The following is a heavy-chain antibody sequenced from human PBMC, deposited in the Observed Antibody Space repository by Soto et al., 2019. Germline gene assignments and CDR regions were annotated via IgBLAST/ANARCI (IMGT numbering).Heavy chain of an antibody. Sequence: GGSLRLSCAASGFTFSSYSMNWVRQAPGKGLEWVSAISGSGGSTYYADSVKGRFTISRDNSKNTLYLQMNSLRAEDTAVYYCAKDKDIVVVVAANNWFDPWGQGTLVTVSS. CDR2: ISGSGGST. V-gene: IGHV3-23*01. CDR1: GFTFSSYS. CDR3: AKDKDIVVVVAANNWFDP. D-gene: IGHD2-15*01. J-gene: IGHJ5*02.